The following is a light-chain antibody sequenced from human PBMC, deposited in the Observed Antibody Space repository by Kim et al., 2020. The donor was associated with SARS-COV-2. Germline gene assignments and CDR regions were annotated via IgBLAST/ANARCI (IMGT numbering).Light chain of an antibody. CDR2: GVS. CDR1: QSISTNY. J-gene: IGKJ1*01. Sequence: EIVLTQSPGTLSLSPGERATLSCRASQSISTNYLAWYQQKAGPAPRLLVYGVSRRATGTPDRFSGSGSGTDFTLTISRLEPEDFAVYYCQQFDGSSWTFGQGTKVDIK. CDR3: QQFDGSSWT. V-gene: IGKV3-20*01.